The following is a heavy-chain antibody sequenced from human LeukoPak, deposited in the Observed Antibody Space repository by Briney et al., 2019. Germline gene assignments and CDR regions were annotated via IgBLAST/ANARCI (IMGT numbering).Heavy chain of an antibody. CDR1: GGSISSYY. V-gene: IGHV4-4*07. CDR3: ARASGNYHNYYYYYMDV. CDR2: IYTSGST. J-gene: IGHJ6*03. Sequence: PSETLSLTCTVSGGSISSYYWSWIRQPAGKGLEWIGRIYTSGSTNYNPSLKSRVTMSVDTSKNQFSLKLSSVTAADTAMYYCARASGNYHNYYYYYMDVWGKGTTVTVSS. D-gene: IGHD1-26*01.